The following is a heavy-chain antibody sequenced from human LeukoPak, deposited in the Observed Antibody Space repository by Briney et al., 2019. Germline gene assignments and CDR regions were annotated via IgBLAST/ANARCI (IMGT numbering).Heavy chain of an antibody. Sequence: PSETLSLTCSVSGGSISSYSWSWIRQPPGKGLEWIGYLYESGTTNYKASLKSRVTISVDTSKNQFSLKLSSVTAADTAVYYCARLEYSSSFQPSYYYYYYMDVWGKGTTVTVSS. CDR3: ARLEYSSSFQPSYYYYYYMDV. D-gene: IGHD6-6*01. CDR2: LYESGTT. V-gene: IGHV4-59*08. J-gene: IGHJ6*03. CDR1: GGSISSYS.